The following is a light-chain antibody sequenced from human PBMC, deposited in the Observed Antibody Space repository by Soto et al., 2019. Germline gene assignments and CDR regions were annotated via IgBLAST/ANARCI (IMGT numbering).Light chain of an antibody. J-gene: IGLJ2*01. Sequence: QSVLAQPPSASGTPGQRVTFSCSGSSSNVENNPVNWYQQFPGTTPKLLIYNNNRRPSGVPDRFSGSKSGTSASLAIIGLQSEDEADYYCATWDDSLNGVVFGGGTKVTVL. CDR2: NNN. CDR3: ATWDDSLNGVV. V-gene: IGLV1-44*01. CDR1: SSNVENNP.